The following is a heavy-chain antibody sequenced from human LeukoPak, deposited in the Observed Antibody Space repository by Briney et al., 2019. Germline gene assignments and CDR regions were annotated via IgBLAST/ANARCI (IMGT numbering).Heavy chain of an antibody. Sequence: GGPLRLSCAASGFTFSGSAMHWVRQASGKGLEWVGRIRSKANSYATAYAASVKGRFTISRDDSKNTAYLQMNSLKTEDTAVYYCARVPPRLFPTYYFDYWGQGTLVTVSS. CDR2: IRSKANSYAT. J-gene: IGHJ4*02. CDR1: GFTFSGSA. D-gene: IGHD2-21*01. V-gene: IGHV3-73*01. CDR3: ARVPPRLFPTYYFDY.